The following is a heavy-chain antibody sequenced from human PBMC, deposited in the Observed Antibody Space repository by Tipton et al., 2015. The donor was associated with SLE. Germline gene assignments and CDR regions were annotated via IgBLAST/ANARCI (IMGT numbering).Heavy chain of an antibody. CDR1: GFTFSSYG. D-gene: IGHD1-1*01. V-gene: IGHV3-30*02. J-gene: IGHJ6*03. CDR2: IRYDGSNK. CDR3: ASMAGQLEFYMDV. Sequence: SLRLSCAASGFTFSSYGMHWVRQAPGKGLEWVAFIRYDGSNKYYADSVKGRFTISRDNSKNTLYLQMNSLRAEDTAVYYCASMAGQLEFYMDVWGKGTTVTVSS.